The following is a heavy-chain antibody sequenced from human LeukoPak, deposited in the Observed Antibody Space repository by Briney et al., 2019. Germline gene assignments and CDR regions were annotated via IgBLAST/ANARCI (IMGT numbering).Heavy chain of an antibody. J-gene: IGHJ6*03. CDR2: ISAYNGNT. V-gene: IGHV1-18*01. Sequence: ASVKVSCKASGYTFTSYGISWVRQAPGQGLEWMGWISAYNGNTNYAQKLQGRVTMTTDTSTSTAYMELRSLRSDDTAVYYCATLPRGSYPGGYYYYMDVWGKGTTVTVSS. CDR1: GYTFTSYG. D-gene: IGHD1-26*01. CDR3: ATLPRGSYPGGYYYYMDV.